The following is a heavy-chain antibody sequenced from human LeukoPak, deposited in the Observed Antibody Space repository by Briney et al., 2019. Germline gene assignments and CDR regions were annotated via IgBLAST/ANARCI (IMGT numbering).Heavy chain of an antibody. D-gene: IGHD2-2*01. CDR2: INPSGGST. Sequence: AGVKVSCKAAVYSFTNYYMHWLRPAPGQGLEWMGIINPSGGSTSYAQKFQGRVTMTRDTSTSTVYMELSSLRSEDTAVYYCARDGDCSSTSCFTSGLDYWGQGTLVTVSS. CDR3: ARDGDCSSTSCFTSGLDY. V-gene: IGHV1-46*01. CDR1: VYSFTNYY. J-gene: IGHJ4*02.